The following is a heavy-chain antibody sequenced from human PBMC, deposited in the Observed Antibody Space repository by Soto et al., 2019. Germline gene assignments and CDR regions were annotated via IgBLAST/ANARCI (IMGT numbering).Heavy chain of an antibody. D-gene: IGHD1-26*01. V-gene: IGHV3-7*03. Sequence: GGSLRLSCAAYGFTFSSYWMTWVRPAPGKGLEWVANIKQDGSEKYYVDSVKGRFTISRDNAKNSLNLQMNSLSAEATAVYSCARDWEWELPGAHFDYHHCGMAVCGPGTTVTVS. CDR2: IKQDGSEK. CDR3: ARDWEWELPGAHFDYHHCGMAV. CDR1: GFTFSSYW. J-gene: IGHJ6*02.